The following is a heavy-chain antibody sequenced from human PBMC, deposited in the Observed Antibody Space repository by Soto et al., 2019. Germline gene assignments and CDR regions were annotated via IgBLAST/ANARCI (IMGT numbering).Heavy chain of an antibody. CDR1: SAALNSGNYY. J-gene: IGHJ5*02. D-gene: IGHD2-21*01. V-gene: IGHV4-31*03. CDR2: IYVTGAV. CDR3: ERLRIATNNYKWFDP. Sequence: TLSLTCSVSSAALNSGNYYWSWIRQVPGKGLEWIGHIYVTGAVDYNPSLGDRITISQDTSERQFSLNLRLVTAADTAVYYCERLRIATNNYKWFDPWGQGTLVTVSS.